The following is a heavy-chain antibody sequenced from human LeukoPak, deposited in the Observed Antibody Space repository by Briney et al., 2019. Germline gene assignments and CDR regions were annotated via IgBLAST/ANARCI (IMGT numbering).Heavy chain of an antibody. Sequence: PSETLSLTCTVSGGSISSYCWSWIRQPPGKGLEWIGNIYYSGNTDYNPSLKRRVTISVDTSKNQFSLKLSSVTAADTAVYYCARGHSSGLLFDYWGQGTLVTVSS. CDR3: ARGHSSGLLFDY. V-gene: IGHV4-59*01. CDR1: GGSISSYC. J-gene: IGHJ4*02. CDR2: IYYSGNT. D-gene: IGHD6-19*01.